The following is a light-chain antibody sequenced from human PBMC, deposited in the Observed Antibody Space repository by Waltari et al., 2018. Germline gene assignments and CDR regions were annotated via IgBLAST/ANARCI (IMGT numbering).Light chain of an antibody. V-gene: IGKV1-12*01. CDR2: GTS. Sequence: DIQMTQSPSPVSASVGDRVTITCRASQDIGNRLAWYQQKPGKAPNLLIYGTSSLQTGVPSRFSGSGSGTEFTLTISRLQPEDFGTYYCQHGNSFPITFGPGTKVEIK. J-gene: IGKJ3*01. CDR3: QHGNSFPIT. CDR1: QDIGNR.